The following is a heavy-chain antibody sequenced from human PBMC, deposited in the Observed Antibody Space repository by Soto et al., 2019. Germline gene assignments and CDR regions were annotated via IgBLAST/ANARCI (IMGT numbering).Heavy chain of an antibody. D-gene: IGHD3-22*01. CDR3: ARVVVMIDAFDI. J-gene: IGHJ3*02. Sequence: PSETLSLTCTVSGGSISSSSYYWGWIRQPPGKGLEWIGSIYYSGSTYYNPSLKSRVTISVDTSKNQFSLKLSSVTVADTAVYYCARVVVMIDAFDIWGQGTMVTVSS. CDR2: IYYSGST. V-gene: IGHV4-39*01. CDR1: GGSISSSSYY.